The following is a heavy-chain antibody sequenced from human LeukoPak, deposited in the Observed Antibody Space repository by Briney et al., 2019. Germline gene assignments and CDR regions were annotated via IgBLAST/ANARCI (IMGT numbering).Heavy chain of an antibody. J-gene: IGHJ3*02. CDR2: ISGSGGST. D-gene: IGHD3-22*01. CDR1: GFTFSSYA. CDR3: AKVRQFTMIVVVPDAFDI. V-gene: IGHV3-23*01. Sequence: GGSLRLSCAASGFTFSSYAMSWVRQAPGKGLEWVSAISGSGGSTYYADSVKGRFTISRDNSKNTLYLQMNSLRAEDTAVYYCAKVRQFTMIVVVPDAFDIWGQGTMVTVSS.